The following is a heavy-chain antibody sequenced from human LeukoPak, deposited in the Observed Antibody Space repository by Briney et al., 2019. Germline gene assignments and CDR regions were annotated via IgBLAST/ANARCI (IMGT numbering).Heavy chain of an antibody. D-gene: IGHD1-26*01. CDR2: ISSSSSTI. J-gene: IGHJ4*02. Sequence: GGSLRLSCAASGFTFSSYSMNWVRQAPGKGLEWVSYISSSSSTIYYAGSVKGRFTISRDNAKNSLYLQMNSLRAEDTAVYYCARDGLGATTSAINWGQGTLVTVSS. CDR3: ARDGLGATTSAIN. V-gene: IGHV3-48*01. CDR1: GFTFSSYS.